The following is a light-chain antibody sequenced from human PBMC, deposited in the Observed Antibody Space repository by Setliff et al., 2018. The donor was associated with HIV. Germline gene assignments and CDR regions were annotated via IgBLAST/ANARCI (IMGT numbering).Light chain of an antibody. V-gene: IGLV2-14*01. CDR1: NSDVGGYNY. CDR3: SSYRSNNPYV. J-gene: IGLJ1*01. Sequence: SALAQPASVSGSPGQSITISCTGTNSDVGGYNYVSWYQQYPGKAPKLMIYEVSNRPSGVSNRFSGSKSGSKASLTISGLQAEDEAEYYCSSYRSNNPYVFGTGTKVTVL. CDR2: EVS.